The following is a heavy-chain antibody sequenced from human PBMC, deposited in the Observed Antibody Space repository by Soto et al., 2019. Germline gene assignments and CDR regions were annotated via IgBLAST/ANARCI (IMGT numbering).Heavy chain of an antibody. CDR1: GFTVSSNY. CDR3: ARDLYSSSSYTDY. CDR2: IYSGGST. V-gene: IGHV3-66*01. J-gene: IGHJ4*02. Sequence: EVQLVESGGGLVQPGGSLRLSCAASGFTVSSNYMSWVRQAPGKGLEWVSVIYSGGSTYYADSVKGRFTISRDNSKNTLYLQMNRLRAEDTAVYYCARDLYSSSSYTDYWGQGTLVPGSS. D-gene: IGHD6-6*01.